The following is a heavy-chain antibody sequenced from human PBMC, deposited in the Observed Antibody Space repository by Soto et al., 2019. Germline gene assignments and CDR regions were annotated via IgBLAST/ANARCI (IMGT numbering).Heavy chain of an antibody. CDR1: GYSFTSYW. CDR2: IYPGDSDT. CDR3: ARPGYSSGWSSRDYYYGMDV. D-gene: IGHD6-19*01. V-gene: IGHV5-51*01. Sequence: GESLKISCKVSGYSFTSYWIGCVRQMPGKGLEWMGIIYPGDSDTRYSPSFQGQVTISADKSISTAYLQWSSLKASDTAMYYCARPGYSSGWSSRDYYYGMDVWGQGTTVTVSS. J-gene: IGHJ6*02.